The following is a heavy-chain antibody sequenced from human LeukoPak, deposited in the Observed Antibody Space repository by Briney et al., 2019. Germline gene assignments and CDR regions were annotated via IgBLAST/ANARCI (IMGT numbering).Heavy chain of an antibody. Sequence: GGSLRLSCVASGFTFSRYWMHWVRQAPGKWLVWVSRINSDGRSTNYADSVKGRFSISRDNAESTLYLQMNSLRVEDTAVYYCVRGADTGYSSDSWGQGTLVTVSS. CDR1: GFTFSRYW. V-gene: IGHV3-74*01. CDR2: INSDGRST. J-gene: IGHJ4*02. D-gene: IGHD3-9*01. CDR3: VRGADTGYSSDS.